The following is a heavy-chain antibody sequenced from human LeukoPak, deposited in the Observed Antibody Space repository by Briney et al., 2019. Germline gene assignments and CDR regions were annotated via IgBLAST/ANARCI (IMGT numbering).Heavy chain of an antibody. J-gene: IGHJ4*02. CDR2: IYYSGST. D-gene: IGHD3-22*01. CDR3: ARYYDSSGYSPSGVDY. V-gene: IGHV4-39*01. CDR1: GGSISSSSYY. Sequence: SETLSLTCTVSGGSISSSSYYWGWIRQPPGKGLEWLGSIYYSGSTYYNPSLKSRVTISVDTSKNQFSLKLSTATAADTAVYYCARYYDSSGYSPSGVDYWGQGTLVTFCS.